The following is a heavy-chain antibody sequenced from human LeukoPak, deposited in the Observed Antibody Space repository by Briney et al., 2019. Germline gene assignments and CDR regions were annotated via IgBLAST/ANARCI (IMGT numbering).Heavy chain of an antibody. J-gene: IGHJ1*01. V-gene: IGHV1-2*02. CDR3: ARDRGRISDYYGSGRFLSCCIGG. CDR2: INPNSGGT. Sequence: ALLKACPSASRYTFTDYYMHRVRQAPGQGLEWMGWINPNSGGTNYAQKFQGRVTMTRDRSISTAYMDLSRLISDDTAVYYCARDRGRISDYYGSGRFLSCCIGGWGQGTPVTVSS. D-gene: IGHD3-10*01. CDR1: RYTFTDYY.